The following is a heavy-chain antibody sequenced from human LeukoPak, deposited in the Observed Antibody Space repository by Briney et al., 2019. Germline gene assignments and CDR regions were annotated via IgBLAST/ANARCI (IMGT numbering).Heavy chain of an antibody. J-gene: IGHJ5*02. Sequence: KPSETLSLTCSVSGYSISSGYYWGWIRQPPGKGLEWIGSIYNSGSTYYNPSLKSRVTISVDTSKNQFSLKLSSVTAADTAVYYCARHRAYYYGSGSYRPSPNWFDPWGQGTLVTVSS. D-gene: IGHD3-10*01. V-gene: IGHV4-38-2*02. CDR1: GYSISSGYY. CDR3: ARHRAYYYGSGSYRPSPNWFDP. CDR2: IYNSGST.